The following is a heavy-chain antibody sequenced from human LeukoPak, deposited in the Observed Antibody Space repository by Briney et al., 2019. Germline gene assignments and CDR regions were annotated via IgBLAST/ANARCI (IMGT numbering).Heavy chain of an antibody. CDR2: INPGGST. CDR3: ASEPGYCTGGRCYGGWFHP. D-gene: IGHD2-15*01. J-gene: IGHJ5*02. CDR1: GGSFSGYY. V-gene: IGHV4-34*01. Sequence: PSETLSLTCAVYGGSFSGYYWSWIRQPQGRGLEWSGEINPGGSTDYNPSLKSRVTISVDTSKNQLSLKLNSLTAADTAVYYCASEPGYCTGGRCYGGWFHPWGQGTLVTVSS.